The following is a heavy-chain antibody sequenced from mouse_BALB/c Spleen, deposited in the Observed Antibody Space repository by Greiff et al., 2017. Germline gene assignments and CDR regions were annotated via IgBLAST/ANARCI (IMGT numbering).Heavy chain of an antibody. CDR3: ARAHNFYFDY. J-gene: IGHJ2*01. Sequence: DVKLVESGGGLVQPGGSRKLSCAASGFTFSSFGMHWVRQAPEKGLEWVAYISSGSSTIYYADTVKGRFTISRDNPKNTLFLQMTSLRYEDTAMYYCARAHNFYFDYWGQGTTVTVSS. CDR1: GFTFSSFG. D-gene: IGHD1-3*01. CDR2: ISSGSSTI. V-gene: IGHV5-17*02.